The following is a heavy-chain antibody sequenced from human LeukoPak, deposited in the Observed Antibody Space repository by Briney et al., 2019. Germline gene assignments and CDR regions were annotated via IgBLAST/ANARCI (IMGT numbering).Heavy chain of an antibody. D-gene: IGHD6-6*01. CDR1: GFTFSSYS. CDR2: ISSSSSYI. CDR3: ARDRYRSSDFDY. Sequence: NPGGSLRLSCAASGFTFSSYSMNWVRQAPGKWLEWISSISSSSSYIYYADSVKGRFTISRDNAKNSLYLQMNSLRAEDTAVYYCARDRYRSSDFDYWGQGTLVTVSS. V-gene: IGHV3-21*01. J-gene: IGHJ4*02.